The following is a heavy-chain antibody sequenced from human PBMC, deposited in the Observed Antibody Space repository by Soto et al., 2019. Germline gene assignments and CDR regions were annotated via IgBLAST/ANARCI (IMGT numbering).Heavy chain of an antibody. CDR2: ISGSSSNI. CDR3: ARDNGYDAATLDY. D-gene: IGHD5-12*01. Sequence: EVQLVESGGGLVKPGGSLRLSCAASGFTFSTPSMNWVRQAPGKGLEWVSSISGSSSNIYYADSVKGRFTISRDNAKNSLYLQMNSLRDEDTAVYYCARDNGYDAATLDYWGQGTLVTVSS. J-gene: IGHJ4*02. CDR1: GFTFSTPS. V-gene: IGHV3-21*02.